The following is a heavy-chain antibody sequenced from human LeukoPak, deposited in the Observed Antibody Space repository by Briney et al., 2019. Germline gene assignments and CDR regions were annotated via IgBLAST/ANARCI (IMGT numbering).Heavy chain of an antibody. CDR2: VHLDGRT. CDR1: GFTFSSFGM. V-gene: IGHV4-4*02. D-gene: IGHD3-3*01. Sequence: KTGRSLRLSCAASGFTFSSFGMHWVRQPPGKGLEWIGEVHLDGRTNYNPSLKSRLIMSVDLPENHISLKLTSVTAADTAVYYCAREGGFYRPLDYSGQGTLVTVSS. CDR3: AREGGFYRPLDY. J-gene: IGHJ4*02.